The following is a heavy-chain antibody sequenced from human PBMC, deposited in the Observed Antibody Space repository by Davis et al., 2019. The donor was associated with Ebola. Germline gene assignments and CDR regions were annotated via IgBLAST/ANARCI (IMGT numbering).Heavy chain of an antibody. Sequence: MPSETLSLTCAVYGGSFSGYYWSWIRQPPGKGLEWIGEINHSGSTNYNPSLKSRVTISVDTSKNQFSLKLSSVTAADTAVYYCARGYYGDRFDYWGQGILVTVSS. CDR3: ARGYYGDRFDY. CDR2: INHSGST. D-gene: IGHD4-17*01. J-gene: IGHJ4*02. V-gene: IGHV4-34*01. CDR1: GGSFSGYY.